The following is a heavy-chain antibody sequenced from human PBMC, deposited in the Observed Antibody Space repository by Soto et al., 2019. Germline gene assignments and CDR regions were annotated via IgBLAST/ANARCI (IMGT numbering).Heavy chain of an antibody. D-gene: IGHD1-1*01. CDR1: GYTFTSYA. CDR2: INAGNGNT. Sequence: QVQLVQSGAEVKKPGASVKVACKASGYTFTSYAMHWVRQAPGQRLEWMGWINAGNGNTKYSQKFQGRVTISRDTSASTAYMELSSLRSEDTAVYYCASWNDDGNDAFDIWGQGTMVTVSS. J-gene: IGHJ3*02. V-gene: IGHV1-3*01. CDR3: ASWNDDGNDAFDI.